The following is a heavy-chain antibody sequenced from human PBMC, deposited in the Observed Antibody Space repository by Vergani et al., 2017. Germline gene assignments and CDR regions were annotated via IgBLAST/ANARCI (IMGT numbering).Heavy chain of an antibody. CDR2: VYYSGTT. J-gene: IGHJ6*03. Sequence: QLQLQESDSRLVNPSQTLSLTCTLSGDAISRDTYSWNWVRQPPGKHLEWIGSVYYSGTTYYNPSLGGRVTMSIAKSKNHFSLTLTSVTAADSAFYFCARGQTGYSRDWSTYFFYMDVWGKGTTVTVSS. CDR1: GDAISRDTYS. V-gene: IGHV4-30-2*01. CDR3: ARGQTGYSRDWSTYFFYMDV. D-gene: IGHD3/OR15-3a*01.